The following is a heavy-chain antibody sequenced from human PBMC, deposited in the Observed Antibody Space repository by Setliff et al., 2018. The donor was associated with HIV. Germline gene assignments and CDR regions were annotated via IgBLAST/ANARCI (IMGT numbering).Heavy chain of an antibody. D-gene: IGHD4-17*01. Sequence: SETLSLTCAVYGGSFSGYYWSWIRQPPGKGLEWIGSIYSSGSTNYNPSVKSRVTISIDTSKKQFALRLTSVTAADTALYFCARDIATVATPDRADWGQGTLVTVSS. V-gene: IGHV4-34*01. CDR3: ARDIATVATPDRAD. CDR2: IYSSGST. CDR1: GGSFSGYY. J-gene: IGHJ4*02.